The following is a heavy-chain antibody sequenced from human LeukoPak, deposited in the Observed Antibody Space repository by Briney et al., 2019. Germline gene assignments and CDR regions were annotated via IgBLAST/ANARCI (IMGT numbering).Heavy chain of an antibody. J-gene: IGHJ4*02. CDR2: IRYDGSNK. CDR3: AKDGAADYDFWSGYQYYFDY. V-gene: IGHV3-30*02. CDR1: GFTFSSYG. D-gene: IGHD3-3*01. Sequence: PGGSLRLSCAASGFTFSSYGMHWVRQAPGKGLEWVAFIRYDGSNKYYADSVKGRFTFSRDNSKNTLYLQMNSLRAEDTAVYYCAKDGAADYDFWSGYQYYFDYWGQGTLVTVSS.